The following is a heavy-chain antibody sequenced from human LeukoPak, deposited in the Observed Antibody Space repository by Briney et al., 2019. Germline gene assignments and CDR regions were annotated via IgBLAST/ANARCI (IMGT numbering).Heavy chain of an antibody. J-gene: IGHJ4*02. CDR3: ATNVGELSSIDY. Sequence: GGSLRLSCAASGFTFSSCGMHWVRQAPGKGLEWVAVISYDGSNKYYADSVKGRFTISRDNSKNTLYLQMNSLRAEDTAVYYCATNVGELSSIDYWGQGTLVTVSS. D-gene: IGHD3-16*02. V-gene: IGHV3-30*03. CDR2: ISYDGSNK. CDR1: GFTFSSCG.